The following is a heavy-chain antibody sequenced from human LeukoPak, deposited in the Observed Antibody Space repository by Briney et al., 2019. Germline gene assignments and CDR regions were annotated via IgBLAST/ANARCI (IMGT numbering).Heavy chain of an antibody. CDR2: IYHSGST. CDR1: GGSISSDNW. Sequence: SETLSLTCAVSGGSISSDNWWSWVRQPPGKGLEWIGEIYHSGSTNYNPSLKSRVSISVDTSKNQFSLKLSSVTAANTAVYYCARGGGNPYWYFDLWGRGTLVTVSS. D-gene: IGHD4-23*01. J-gene: IGHJ2*01. V-gene: IGHV4-4*02. CDR3: ARGGGNPYWYFDL.